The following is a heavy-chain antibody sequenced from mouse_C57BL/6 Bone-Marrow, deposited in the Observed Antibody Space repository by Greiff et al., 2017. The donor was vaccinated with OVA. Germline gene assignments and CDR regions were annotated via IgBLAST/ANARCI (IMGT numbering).Heavy chain of an antibody. J-gene: IGHJ4*01. CDR2: IYPGDGDT. D-gene: IGHD2-5*01. V-gene: IGHV1-82*01. Sequence: VKLVESGPELVKPGASVKISCKASGYAFSSSWMNWVKQRPGKGLEWIGRIYPGDGDTNYNGKFKGKATLTADKSSSTAYMQLSSLTSEDSAVYFCARKGADYSNYVDAMDYWGQGTSVTVSS. CDR1: GYAFSSSW. CDR3: ARKGADYSNYVDAMDY.